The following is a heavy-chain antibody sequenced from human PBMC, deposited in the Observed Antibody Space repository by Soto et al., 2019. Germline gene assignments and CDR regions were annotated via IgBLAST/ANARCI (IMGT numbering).Heavy chain of an antibody. CDR3: ARGFTGSAGRFDP. V-gene: IGHV5-51*01. D-gene: IGHD6-25*01. J-gene: IGHJ5*02. CDR2: IYPGDSET. CDR1: GYKFATYW. Sequence: GESLKISCNGSGYKFATYWIAWVRQMPGRGLEWMGIIYPGDSETIYSSSFRGHVTISADKSLNTAYLQWDSLTASDSAIYYCARGFTGSAGRFDPWGQGTVGTVSS.